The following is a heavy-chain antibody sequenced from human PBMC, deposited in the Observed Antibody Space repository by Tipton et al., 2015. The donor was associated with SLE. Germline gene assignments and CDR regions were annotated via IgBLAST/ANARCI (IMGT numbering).Heavy chain of an antibody. CDR1: GDSINSYY. Sequence: TLSLTCTVSGDSINSYYWSWIRQPPGEGLEWFGYIYYREGTNYSPSLKSRVTISLDASKNQLSLKLSSVTAADTAVYYCARHHGSGWLYGLDVWGQGTTVTVSS. J-gene: IGHJ6*02. D-gene: IGHD6-19*01. CDR3: ARHHGSGWLYGLDV. V-gene: IGHV4-59*08. CDR2: IYYREGT.